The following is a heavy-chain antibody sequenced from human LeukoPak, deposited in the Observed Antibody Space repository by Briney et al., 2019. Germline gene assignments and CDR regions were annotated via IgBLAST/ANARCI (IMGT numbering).Heavy chain of an antibody. CDR1: GGTFSGHT. Sequence: SVKVSCKASGGTFSGHTFSWVRQAPGQGLEWMGRIIPILDIANYAQKFQGRVTITADKSTSTAYMDLSSLTSEDTTVYYCARGGQLSTGAYFDYWGQGTLVTIAS. CDR2: IIPILDIA. V-gene: IGHV1-69*02. J-gene: IGHJ4*02. D-gene: IGHD6-6*01. CDR3: ARGGQLSTGAYFDY.